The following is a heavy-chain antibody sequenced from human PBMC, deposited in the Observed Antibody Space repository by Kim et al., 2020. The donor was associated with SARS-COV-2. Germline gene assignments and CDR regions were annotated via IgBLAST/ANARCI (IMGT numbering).Heavy chain of an antibody. V-gene: IGHV3-74*01. CDR3: ARVGFCSSISCMS. CDR2: INSDGSRT. CDR1: GFIFTNYW. Sequence: GGSLRLSCAASGFIFTNYWMHWVRQAPGKGLVWVSRINSDGSRTNYADFVKGRFTISRDNAKNTLYLQMNSLTAEDTAVYYCARVGFCSSISCMSWGQGTLVTVSS. D-gene: IGHD2-2*01. J-gene: IGHJ5*02.